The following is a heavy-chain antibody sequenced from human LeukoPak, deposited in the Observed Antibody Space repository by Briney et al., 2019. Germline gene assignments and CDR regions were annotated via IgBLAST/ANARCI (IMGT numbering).Heavy chain of an antibody. CDR2: ISYDGSNK. V-gene: IGHV3-30-3*01. CDR3: ARDRVGATDYFDY. Sequence: GRPLRLSCAASGFTFSSYAMHWVRQAPGKGLEWVAVISYDGSNKYYADSVKGRFTISRDNSKNTLYLQMNSLRAEDTAVYYCARDRVGATDYFDYWGQGTLVTVSS. D-gene: IGHD1-26*01. CDR1: GFTFSSYA. J-gene: IGHJ4*02.